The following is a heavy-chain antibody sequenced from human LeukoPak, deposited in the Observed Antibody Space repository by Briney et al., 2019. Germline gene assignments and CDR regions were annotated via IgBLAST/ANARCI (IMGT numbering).Heavy chain of an antibody. V-gene: IGHV1-2*06. D-gene: IGHD2-2*01. J-gene: IGHJ4*02. CDR2: INPNSGDT. CDR3: ARDYCSSTSCLFDY. Sequence: ASVKVSCKASGYTFTGYHMHWVRQAPGQGLEWMGRINPNSGDTNYAQKFQGRVTMTRDTSISTAYMELSKLRSDDTAVYYCARDYCSSTSCLFDYWGQGTLVTVSS. CDR1: GYTFTGYH.